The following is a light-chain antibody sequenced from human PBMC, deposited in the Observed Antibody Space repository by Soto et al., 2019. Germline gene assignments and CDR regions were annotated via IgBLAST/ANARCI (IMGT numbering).Light chain of an antibody. CDR2: DVS. Sequence: QSVLTQPASVSGSHGQSITISCTGTSSDVGGYNYVSWYQEHPGKAPKLMIYDVSNRPSGVSNRFSGSKSGNTASLTISGLQAEDEADYYCSSYTTDSTYVFGTGTTAPS. CDR3: SSYTTDSTYV. J-gene: IGLJ1*01. CDR1: SSDVGGYNY. V-gene: IGLV2-14*01.